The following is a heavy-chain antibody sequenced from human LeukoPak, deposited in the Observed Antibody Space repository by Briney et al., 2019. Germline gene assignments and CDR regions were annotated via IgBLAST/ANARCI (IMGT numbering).Heavy chain of an antibody. CDR1: GFTFSSYG. V-gene: IGHV3-33*01. D-gene: IGHD4-17*01. J-gene: IGHJ4*02. CDR2: IWYDGSIE. CDR3: ARESYGDYVYYFDY. Sequence: PGGSLRLSCAASGFTFSSYGMHWVRQAPGKGLEWVAVIWYDGSIEYYADSVKGRFTITRDNSKNTLYLHMNTLRAEDTAVYYCARESYGDYVYYFDYWGQGTLVTVSS.